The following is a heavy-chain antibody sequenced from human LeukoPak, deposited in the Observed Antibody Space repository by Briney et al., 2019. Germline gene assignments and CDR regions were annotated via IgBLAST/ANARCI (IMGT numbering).Heavy chain of an antibody. V-gene: IGHV1-2*02. CDR2: INPNSGGT. D-gene: IGHD3-10*01. Sequence: ASVKVSCKASGYTFTGYYMHWVRQAPGQGLEWMGWINPNSGGTNYEQKFQGRVTMTRDTSISTAYMELSRLRSDDTAVYYCARVGYYGSGAPNDAFDIRGQGTMVTVSS. J-gene: IGHJ3*02. CDR1: GYTFTGYY. CDR3: ARVGYYGSGAPNDAFDI.